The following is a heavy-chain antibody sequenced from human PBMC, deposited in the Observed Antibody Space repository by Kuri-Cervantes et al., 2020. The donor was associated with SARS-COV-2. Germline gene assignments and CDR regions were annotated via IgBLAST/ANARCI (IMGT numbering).Heavy chain of an antibody. V-gene: IGHV3-30*09. CDR2: ISYDGSNK. J-gene: IGHJ3*02. CDR1: GFTFSSYA. CDR3: ARDPDDITGTADAFDI. Sequence: GGSLRLSCAASGFTFSSYAMHWVRQAPGKGLEWVAVISYDGSNKYYADSVKGRFAISRDNSKNTLYLQMNSLRAEGTAVYYCARDPDDITGTADAFDIWGQGTMVTVSS. D-gene: IGHD1-7*01.